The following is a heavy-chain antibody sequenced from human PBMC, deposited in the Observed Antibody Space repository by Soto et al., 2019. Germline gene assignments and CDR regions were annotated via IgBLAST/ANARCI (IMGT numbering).Heavy chain of an antibody. CDR3: ARFGGYSYGADY. Sequence: QVQLQESGPGLVKPSQTLSLTCTVSGGSISSGGSYWSWIRQHPGKGLEWIGYIYYSGSTYYNPPLKSRVTISVDTSKNQFSLKLSTVTAADTAVYYCARFGGYSYGADYWGQGTLVTVSS. CDR1: GGSISSGGSY. D-gene: IGHD5-18*01. CDR2: IYYSGST. J-gene: IGHJ4*02. V-gene: IGHV4-31*03.